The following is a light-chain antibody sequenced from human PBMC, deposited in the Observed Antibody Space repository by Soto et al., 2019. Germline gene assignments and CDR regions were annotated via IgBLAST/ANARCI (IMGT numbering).Light chain of an antibody. CDR1: QSISSW. CDR3: QQYHTYSRT. J-gene: IGKJ1*01. V-gene: IGKV1-5*01. CDR2: DAS. Sequence: DIQMTQSPSTLSASVGDRVTITCLASQSISSWLAWYQQKPGKAPKLLIYDASTLQSGVPSRFSGRGSGTEFTLTISSLQPDDFATYYCQQYHTYSRTFGQGTKVDI.